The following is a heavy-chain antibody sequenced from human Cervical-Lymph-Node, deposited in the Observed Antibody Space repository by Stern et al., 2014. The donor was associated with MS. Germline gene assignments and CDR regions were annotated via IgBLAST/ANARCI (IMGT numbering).Heavy chain of an antibody. J-gene: IGHJ4*02. CDR2: IYYSGST. V-gene: IGHV4-59*01. CDR3: ARPNLGDYWVFFDY. Sequence: QLQLEESGPGLVKPWGTLSLTCTASGGSISSYYRSWIRQPPGKGLEWIGYIYYSGSTNYNPSLKSRVTISVDTSKNQFSLKLSSVTAADTAVYYCARPNLGDYWVFFDYWGQGTLVTVSS. CDR1: GGSISSYY. D-gene: IGHD4/OR15-4a*01.